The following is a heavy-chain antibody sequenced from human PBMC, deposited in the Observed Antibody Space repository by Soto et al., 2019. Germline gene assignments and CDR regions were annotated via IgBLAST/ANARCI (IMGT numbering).Heavy chain of an antibody. CDR1: GGSISSYY. V-gene: IGHV4-59*01. CDR2: IYYSGST. Sequence: PPETLSLTCTVSGGSISSYYWSWIRQPPGKGLEWIGYIYYSGSTNYNPSLKSRVTISVDTSKNQFSLKLSSVTAADTAVYYCARDDVVVVAATPYYYGMDVWGQGTTVTVSS. CDR3: ARDDVVVVAATPYYYGMDV. D-gene: IGHD2-15*01. J-gene: IGHJ6*02.